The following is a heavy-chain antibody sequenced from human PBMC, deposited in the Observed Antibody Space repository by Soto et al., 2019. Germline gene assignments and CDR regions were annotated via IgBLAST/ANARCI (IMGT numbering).Heavy chain of an antibody. CDR3: ARDSLRFLEWSLRTLTYYYGMDV. D-gene: IGHD3-3*01. V-gene: IGHV1-46*01. Sequence: GASVKVSCKASGYTFTSYYMHWVRQAPGQGLEWMGIINPSGGSTSYAQKFQGRVTMTRDTSTSTVYMELSSLRSEDTAVYYCARDSLRFLEWSLRTLTYYYGMDVWGQGTTVTVSS. J-gene: IGHJ6*02. CDR2: INPSGGST. CDR1: GYTFTSYY.